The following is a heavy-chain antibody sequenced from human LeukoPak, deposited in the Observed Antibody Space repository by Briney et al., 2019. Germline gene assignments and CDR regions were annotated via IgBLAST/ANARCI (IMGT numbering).Heavy chain of an antibody. J-gene: IGHJ4*02. CDR1: GGSISSCNW. Sequence: PSGTLSLTCAVSGGSISSCNWWSWVRQPPGKGLEWIGEIHHSGSTNYNPSLKSRVTISVDTSKNQFSLKLSSVTDADTAVYYCARRYYFDYWGQGTLVTVSS. CDR2: IHHSGST. CDR3: ARRYYFDY. V-gene: IGHV4-4*02.